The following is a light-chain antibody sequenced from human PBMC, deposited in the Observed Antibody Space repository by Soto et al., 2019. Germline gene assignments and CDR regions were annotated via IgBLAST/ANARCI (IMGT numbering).Light chain of an antibody. CDR3: CSYAGSSTFYV. CDR2: EVS. V-gene: IGLV2-23*02. Sequence: QSALTQPASVSGSPGQSITIPCTGASSDVGSSDLVSWYQQHPGKAPKLMIYEVSKRPSGVSNRFSGSKSGNTASLTISGLQAEDEADYYCCSYAGSSTFYVFGTGTKLTVL. CDR1: SSDVGSSDL. J-gene: IGLJ1*01.